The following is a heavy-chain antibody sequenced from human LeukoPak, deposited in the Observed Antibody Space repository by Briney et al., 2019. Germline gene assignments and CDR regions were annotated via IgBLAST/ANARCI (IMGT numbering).Heavy chain of an antibody. CDR2: TYYRSRWYN. V-gene: IGHV6-1*01. Sequence: SQTLSLTCAISGDSVSSNTTGWNWIRQSPSRGLEWLGRTYYRSRWYNDYAVSVKSRIAIDPDTSKNQFSLQLNSVTPEDTAVYYCARDRWSYYFDYWGQGALVTVSS. CDR1: GDSVSSNTTG. CDR3: ARDRWSYYFDY. J-gene: IGHJ4*02. D-gene: IGHD6-13*01.